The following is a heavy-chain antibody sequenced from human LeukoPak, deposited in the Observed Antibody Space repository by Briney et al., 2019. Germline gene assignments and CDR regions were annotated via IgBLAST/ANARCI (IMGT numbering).Heavy chain of an antibody. Sequence: GGSLRLSCAASGFTFSSYSMNWVRQAPGKGLEWVSYTSSSSSTIYYADSVKGRFTISRDNAKNSLYLQMNSLRDEDTAVYYCARVPDYGDPYYYYYMDVWGKGTPVTVSS. J-gene: IGHJ6*03. D-gene: IGHD4-17*01. CDR3: ARVPDYGDPYYYYYMDV. CDR2: TSSSSSTI. V-gene: IGHV3-48*02. CDR1: GFTFSSYS.